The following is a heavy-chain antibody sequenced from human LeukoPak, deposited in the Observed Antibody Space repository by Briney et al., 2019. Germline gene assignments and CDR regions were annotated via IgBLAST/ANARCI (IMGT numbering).Heavy chain of an antibody. D-gene: IGHD6-19*01. Sequence: ASVKVSCKVSGYTLTELSMHWVRQAPGKGLEWMGGFDPEDGETIYAQKFQGRVTMTEDTSTDTAYMELSSLRSEDTAVYYCATMESLVKGFFHWGQGTLVTVSS. J-gene: IGHJ4*02. CDR3: ATMESLVKGFFH. V-gene: IGHV1-24*01. CDR2: FDPEDGET. CDR1: GYTLTELS.